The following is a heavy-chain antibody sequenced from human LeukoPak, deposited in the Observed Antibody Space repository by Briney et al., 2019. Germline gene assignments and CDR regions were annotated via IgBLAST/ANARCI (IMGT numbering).Heavy chain of an antibody. J-gene: IGHJ6*03. D-gene: IGHD1-26*01. CDR2: INTSGNI. CDR1: GGSISGDY. V-gene: IGHV4-4*07. CDR3: ARGWAYMDV. Sequence: SETLSLTCTVSGGSISGDYWSWIRQPAGKGLEWIGRINTSGNINYNPSLKSRVTMSLDTSKNQFSLNLRSVTAADTAVYYCARGWAYMDVWGEGTTVTVSS.